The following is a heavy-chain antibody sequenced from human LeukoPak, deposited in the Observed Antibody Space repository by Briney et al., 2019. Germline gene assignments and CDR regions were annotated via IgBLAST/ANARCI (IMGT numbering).Heavy chain of an antibody. V-gene: IGHV3-48*01. CDR1: AFIFSGHW. CDR3: ARSTSGTFDY. CDR2: ITSDRRTI. Sequence: QPGGSLRLSCEGSAFIFSGHWMNWVRQAPGKGLEWVSYITSDRRTISYADPVKGRFTISRDNDKRLLYLQMDSLRAGDTAIYYCARSTSGTFDYWGQGMLVTVSS. D-gene: IGHD6-13*01. J-gene: IGHJ4*02.